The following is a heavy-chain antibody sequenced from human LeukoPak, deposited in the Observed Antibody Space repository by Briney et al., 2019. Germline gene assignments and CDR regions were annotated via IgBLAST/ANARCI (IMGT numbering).Heavy chain of an antibody. CDR2: VHLSGAS. CDR3: TRESGAFSPFGF. V-gene: IGHV4-4*02. D-gene: IGHD1-26*01. J-gene: IGHJ4*02. Sequence: SGTLSLTCAVSGGSILTTNWWSWVRQPPGKGLEWIGEVHLSGASNYNPSLKSRVNMSIDKSKNQLSLELTSVTAADTAIYYCTRESGAFSPFGFWGQGTWSPSPQ. CDR1: GGSILTTNW.